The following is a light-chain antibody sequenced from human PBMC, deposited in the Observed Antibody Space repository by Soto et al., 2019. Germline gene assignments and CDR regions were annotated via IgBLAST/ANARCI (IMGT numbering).Light chain of an antibody. CDR3: QQYDGSPIT. Sequence: EVVLTQSPVTLSLSPGERATLSCRASQSVSSSYLSWYHQKPGQAPRLLIYGASSRATGIPDRFSGSGSGTDFTLTISRLEPEDFAVYYCQQYDGSPITFGQGTRLEIK. V-gene: IGKV3-20*01. CDR1: QSVSSSY. CDR2: GAS. J-gene: IGKJ5*01.